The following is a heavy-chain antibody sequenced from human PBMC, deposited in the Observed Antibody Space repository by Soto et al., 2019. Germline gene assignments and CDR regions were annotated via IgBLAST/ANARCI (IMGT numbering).Heavy chain of an antibody. V-gene: IGHV3-30*18. CDR1: GFTFSSYG. D-gene: IGHD5-12*01. J-gene: IGHJ3*02. Sequence: QVQLVESGGGVVQPGRSLRLSCAASGFTFSSYGMHWVRQAPGKGLEWVAVISYDGSNKYYADSVKGRFTISRDNSKNTLYLQMNSLRAEDTAVYYCAKDLEAKEYSGYDLFDAFDIWGQGTMVTVSS. CDR3: AKDLEAKEYSGYDLFDAFDI. CDR2: ISYDGSNK.